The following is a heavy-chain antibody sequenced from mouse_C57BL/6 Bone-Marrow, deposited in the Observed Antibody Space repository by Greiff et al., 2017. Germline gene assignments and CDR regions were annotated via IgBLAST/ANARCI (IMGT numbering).Heavy chain of an antibody. Sequence: EVQRVESGGGLVKPGGSLKLSCAASGFTFSSYTMSWVRQTPEKRLEWVATISGGGGNTYYPDSVKGRFTISRDNAKNTLYLQMSSLRSEDTALYYCARHVGPYAMDDWGQGTSVTVSS. CDR2: ISGGGGNT. V-gene: IGHV5-9*01. J-gene: IGHJ4*01. CDR3: ARHVGPYAMDD. CDR1: GFTFSSYT.